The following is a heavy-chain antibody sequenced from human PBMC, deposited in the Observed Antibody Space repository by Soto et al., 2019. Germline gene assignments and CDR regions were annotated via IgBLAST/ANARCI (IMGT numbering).Heavy chain of an antibody. CDR3: TRAPATPTMDCYDSSGYLAAAFDI. J-gene: IGHJ3*02. CDR1: GFTFSNAW. V-gene: IGHV3-15*01. D-gene: IGHD3-22*01. Sequence: GSLRLSCAASGFTFSNAWMSWVRQAPGKGLEWVGRIKSKTDGGTTDYAAPVKGRFTISRDHSKNTQYLQMNSLKTEDTAVYYCTRAPATPTMDCYDSSGYLAAAFDIWGQGTMVTVSS. CDR2: IKSKTDGGTT.